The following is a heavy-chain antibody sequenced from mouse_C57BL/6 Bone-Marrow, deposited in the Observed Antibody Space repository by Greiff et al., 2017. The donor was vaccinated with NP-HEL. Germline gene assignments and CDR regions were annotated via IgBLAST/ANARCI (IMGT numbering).Heavy chain of an antibody. D-gene: IGHD2-4*01. CDR1: GYTFTSYW. Sequence: QVQLQQPGAELVKPGASVKMSCKASGYTFTSYWITWVKQRPGQGLEWIGDIYPGSGSTNYNEKFKSKATLTVDTSSSTAYMQLSSLTSEDSAVYYCVREIYYDFTGVFAYWGQGTLVTVSA. CDR2: IYPGSGST. J-gene: IGHJ3*01. CDR3: VREIYYDFTGVFAY. V-gene: IGHV1-55*01.